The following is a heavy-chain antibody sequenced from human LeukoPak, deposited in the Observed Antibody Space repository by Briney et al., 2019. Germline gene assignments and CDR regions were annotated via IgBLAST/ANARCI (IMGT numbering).Heavy chain of an antibody. D-gene: IGHD3-10*01. V-gene: IGHV4-34*01. CDR1: GGSFSGYY. CDR2: INHSGST. J-gene: IGHJ4*02. Sequence: SETLSLTCAVYGGSFSGYYWSWIRQPPGKGLEWIGEINHSGSTNYNPSLKSRVTISVDTSKNQFSLKLSSVTAADTAVYYCASGTRSGFFDYWGQGTLVTVSS. CDR3: ASGTRSGFFDY.